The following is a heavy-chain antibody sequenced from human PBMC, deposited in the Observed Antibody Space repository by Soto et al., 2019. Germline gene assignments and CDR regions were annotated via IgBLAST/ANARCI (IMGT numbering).Heavy chain of an antibody. J-gene: IGHJ4*02. Sequence: QVQLVQSGAEVRKPGASVKVSCEASGYTFTSYDIYWVRQATGQGLEWMGWLNPNTGNSGYAQKLQGRITVTSDTSINTVHMELSSLRSEDTAVYYCARRAETNGWNGFGADKYYFDFWAQGTLVTVSS. D-gene: IGHD1-1*01. CDR3: ARRAETNGWNGFGADKYYFDF. CDR1: GYTFTSYD. CDR2: LNPNTGNS. V-gene: IGHV1-8*01.